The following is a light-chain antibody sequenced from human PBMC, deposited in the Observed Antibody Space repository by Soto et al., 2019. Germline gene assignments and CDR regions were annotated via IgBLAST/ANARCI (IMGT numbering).Light chain of an antibody. CDR2: ADS. CDR3: QQYNNLPLT. Sequence: IVLRQSKATLSFSPGETATLSCRASQSVSGYIGWYQQKPGQAPRLLIYADSNRATGIPARFSGSGSGTDFTLTISSLEPEDFAVYYCQQYNNLPLTFGGGTKVDIK. V-gene: IGKV3-11*01. J-gene: IGKJ4*01. CDR1: QSVSGY.